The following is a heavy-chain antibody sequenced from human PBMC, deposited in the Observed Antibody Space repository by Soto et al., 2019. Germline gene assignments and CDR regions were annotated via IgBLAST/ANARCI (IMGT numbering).Heavy chain of an antibody. J-gene: IGHJ5*02. V-gene: IGHV4-30-4*01. D-gene: IGHD4-17*01. CDR2: IYYSGGT. Sequence: SETLSLTCTVSGGSISSGDYYWSWIRQPPGKGLEWIGYIYYSGGTYYNPSLKSRFTISVDTSKNQFSLKLSSVTAADTAVYYCARCTVTTNWFDPWGQGTLVTVSS. CDR1: GGSISSGDYY. CDR3: ARCTVTTNWFDP.